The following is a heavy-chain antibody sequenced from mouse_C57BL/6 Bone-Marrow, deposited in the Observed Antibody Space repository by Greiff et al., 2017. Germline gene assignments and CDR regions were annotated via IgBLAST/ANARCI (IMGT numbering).Heavy chain of an antibody. CDR1: GFNIKDDY. CDR2: IDPENGDT. V-gene: IGHV14-4*01. CDR3: TLANWDDY. D-gene: IGHD4-1*01. J-gene: IGHJ2*01. Sequence: VQLQQSGAELVRPGASVKLSCTASGFNIKDDYMHWVKQRPEQGLEWIGWIDPENGDTEYASKFQGKATITADTSSHTAYLQLSSLTSEDTAVYYCTLANWDDYWGQGTTLTVSS.